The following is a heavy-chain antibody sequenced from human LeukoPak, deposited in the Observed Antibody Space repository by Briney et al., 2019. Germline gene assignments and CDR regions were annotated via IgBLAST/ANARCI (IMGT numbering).Heavy chain of an antibody. J-gene: IGHJ4*02. D-gene: IGHD1-20*01. CDR2: IIPIFGTA. CDR3: ARVALPYNWNDVDY. CDR1: GGTFSSYA. V-gene: IGHV1-69*06. Sequence: SVKVSCKASGGTFSSYAISWVRQAPGQGLEWMGGIIPIFGTANYAQKFQGRVTITADKSTSTAYMELSSLRSEDTAVYYCARVALPYNWNDVDYWGQGTLVTVSS.